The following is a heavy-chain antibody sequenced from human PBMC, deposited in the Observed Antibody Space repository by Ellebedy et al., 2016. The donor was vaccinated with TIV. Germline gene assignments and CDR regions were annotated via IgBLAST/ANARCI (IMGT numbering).Heavy chain of an antibody. D-gene: IGHD4-17*01. Sequence: PGGSLRLSCAASGFSPRNYWMGWVRQAPGKGLEWVANIYQDGSDKYYVDSVKGRFTISRDNAKNSLYLQLNSLRVEDTAVYYCARRGSYGDYAVQVNNWFDRWGQGTLVTV. CDR3: ARRGSYGDYAVQVNNWFDR. J-gene: IGHJ5*02. V-gene: IGHV3-7*01. CDR2: IYQDGSDK. CDR1: GFSPRNYW.